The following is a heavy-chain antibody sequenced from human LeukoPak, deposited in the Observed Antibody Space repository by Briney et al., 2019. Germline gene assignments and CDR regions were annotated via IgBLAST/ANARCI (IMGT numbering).Heavy chain of an antibody. Sequence: SETLSLTCTVSGGSISSGGYYWNWIRQHPGKGLEWIGYIYYSGSTYYNPSLRSRLTISVDTSKNQFYMKLSSVTAADTAVYYCARDNRDDYYDSSGFFGAFDIWGQGTMVTVSS. V-gene: IGHV4-31*03. J-gene: IGHJ3*02. CDR1: GGSISSGGYY. D-gene: IGHD3-22*01. CDR2: IYYSGST. CDR3: ARDNRDDYYDSSGFFGAFDI.